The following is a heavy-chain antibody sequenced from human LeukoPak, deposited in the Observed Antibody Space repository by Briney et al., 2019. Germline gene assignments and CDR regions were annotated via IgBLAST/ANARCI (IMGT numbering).Heavy chain of an antibody. J-gene: IGHJ4*02. Sequence: GGSLTLSCAASGFTFSGSVMHWVRQASGKGLEWAGRITSKPNSYATVYAASVKGRFTISSDDSKNTAYLQMNSLKTEDTAVYYCTGGSGWYSPDYWGQGTLVTVSS. D-gene: IGHD6-19*01. CDR3: TGGSGWYSPDY. V-gene: IGHV3-73*01. CDR1: GFTFSGSV. CDR2: ITSKPNSYAT.